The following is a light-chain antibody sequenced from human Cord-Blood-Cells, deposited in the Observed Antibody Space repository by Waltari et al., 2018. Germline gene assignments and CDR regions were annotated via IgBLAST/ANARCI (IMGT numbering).Light chain of an antibody. CDR3: CSYAGSSTFYV. J-gene: IGLJ1*01. V-gene: IGLV2-23*03. CDR2: EGS. CDR1: SSDVGSYNP. Sequence: QSALTQPASVPGSPGQAITISCTGTSSDVGSYNPVSRYQQHPGKAPKLMIYEGSKRPSGVSNRFSGSKSGNTASLTISGLQAEDEADYYCCSYAGSSTFYVFGTGTKVTVL.